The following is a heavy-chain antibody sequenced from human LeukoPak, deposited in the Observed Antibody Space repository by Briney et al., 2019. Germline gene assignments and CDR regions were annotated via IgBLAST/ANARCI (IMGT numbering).Heavy chain of an antibody. Sequence: PSETLSLTCTVSRGSISSYYWSWIRQPPGKGLEWIGYIYYSGSTNYNPSLKSRVTISVDTSKNQFSLKLSSVTAADTAVYHCARIGHEDYYFDYWGQGTLVTVSS. CDR2: IYYSGST. J-gene: IGHJ4*02. CDR3: ARIGHEDYYFDY. CDR1: RGSISSYY. V-gene: IGHV4-59*01.